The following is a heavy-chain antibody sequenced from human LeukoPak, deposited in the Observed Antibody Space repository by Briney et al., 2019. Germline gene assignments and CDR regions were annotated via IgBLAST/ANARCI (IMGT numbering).Heavy chain of an antibody. Sequence: SETLSLTCTVSGGSISIYYWRWIRQPPGKGLEWIGYIYYSGSTNYNPSLKSRVTISVDTSKNQFSLKLSSVTAADTAVYYCARKVATTPYYFDYWGQGTLVTVSS. CDR2: IYYSGST. D-gene: IGHD5-24*01. V-gene: IGHV4-59*01. J-gene: IGHJ4*02. CDR1: GGSISIYY. CDR3: ARKVATTPYYFDY.